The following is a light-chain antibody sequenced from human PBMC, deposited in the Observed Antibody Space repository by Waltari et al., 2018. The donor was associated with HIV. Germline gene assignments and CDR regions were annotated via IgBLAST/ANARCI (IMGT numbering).Light chain of an antibody. CDR2: ENN. Sequence: QSVLTQPPSVSAAPGQKVTISCPGSSAHIGNNYVSWYQQLPGTAPKLLIYENNKRPSGIPDRFSGSKSGTSATLGITGLQTGDEADYYCGTWDSSLSAYVFGTGTKVTVL. V-gene: IGLV1-51*02. J-gene: IGLJ1*01. CDR1: SAHIGNNY. CDR3: GTWDSSLSAYV.